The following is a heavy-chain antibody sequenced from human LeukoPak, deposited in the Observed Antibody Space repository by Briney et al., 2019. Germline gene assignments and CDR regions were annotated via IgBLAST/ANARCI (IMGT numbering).Heavy chain of an antibody. CDR1: GYTFTSYY. D-gene: IGHD2-15*01. CDR2: INPRGGST. CDR3: ANGIRYCSGGSCYDAFDI. Sequence: ASVKVSCKASGYTFTSYYMHWVRQAPGQGLEWMGIINPRGGSTSYAQKFQGRVTMTRDTSTSTVYMELSSLRSEDTAVYYCANGIRYCSGGSCYDAFDIWGQGTMVTVSS. J-gene: IGHJ3*02. V-gene: IGHV1-46*01.